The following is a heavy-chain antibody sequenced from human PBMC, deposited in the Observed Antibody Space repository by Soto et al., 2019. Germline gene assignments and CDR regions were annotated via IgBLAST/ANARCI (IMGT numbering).Heavy chain of an antibody. CDR2: IYHSGST. V-gene: IGHV4-30-2*01. Sequence: PSETLSLTCAVSGGSISSGGYSWSWIRQPPGKGLEWIGYIYHSGSTYYNPSLKSRVTISVDRSKNQFSLKLSSVTAADTAVYYCARGPISYSSPNWFDPWGQGTLVTVSS. CDR1: GGSISSGGYS. D-gene: IGHD6-13*01. CDR3: ARGPISYSSPNWFDP. J-gene: IGHJ5*02.